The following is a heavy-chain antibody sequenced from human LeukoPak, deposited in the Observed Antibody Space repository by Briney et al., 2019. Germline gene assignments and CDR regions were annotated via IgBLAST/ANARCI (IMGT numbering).Heavy chain of an antibody. CDR1: GGSISSYY. CDR2: IYYSGRP. D-gene: IGHD5-18*01. Sequence: SETLSLTCTVSGGSISSYYWSWIRQPPGKGLEWIAYIYYSGRPNYNPSLKSRVPISVDTSKNQFSLKLSSVTAADTAVYYCASTTDSYGLDWGQGTLVTVSS. V-gene: IGHV4-59*01. J-gene: IGHJ4*02. CDR3: ASTTDSYGLD.